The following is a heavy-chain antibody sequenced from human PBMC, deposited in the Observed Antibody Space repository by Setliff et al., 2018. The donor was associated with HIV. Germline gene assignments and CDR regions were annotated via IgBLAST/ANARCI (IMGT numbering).Heavy chain of an antibody. CDR2: IDWDDDK. J-gene: IGHJ4*02. D-gene: IGHD3-22*01. CDR3: ARTYKNDSSDYRFDF. V-gene: IGHV2-70*17. CDR1: GFSLTTSGMC. Sequence: SGPTLVNPTPPLTLTCTFSGFSLTTSGMCISWVRQSPGKAPEWLGRIDWDDDKFYSTSLKTSLTISKDTSKNQMGLTMTNMDPVDTATYYCARTYKNDSSDYRFDFWGPGTLVTVSS.